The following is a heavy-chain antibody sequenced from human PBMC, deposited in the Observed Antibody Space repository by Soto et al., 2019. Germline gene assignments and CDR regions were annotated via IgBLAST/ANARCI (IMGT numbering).Heavy chain of an antibody. V-gene: IGHV4-39*01. J-gene: IGHJ4*02. Sequence: SETLSLTCTVSGGSISSSSYYWGWIRQPPGKGLEWIGSIYYSGSTYYNPSLKSRVTISVDTSKNQFSLKLSSMTAADTAVYYCARRDYGDYTFDYWGQGTLVTVSS. CDR2: IYYSGST. CDR3: ARRDYGDYTFDY. D-gene: IGHD4-17*01. CDR1: GGSISSSSYY.